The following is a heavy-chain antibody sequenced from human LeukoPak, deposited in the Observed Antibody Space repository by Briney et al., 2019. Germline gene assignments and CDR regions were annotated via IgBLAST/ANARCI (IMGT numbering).Heavy chain of an antibody. CDR3: AKAKGYYAILTGYAPFDY. J-gene: IGHJ4*02. D-gene: IGHD3-9*01. CDR2: MSWNSGSI. V-gene: IGHV3-9*01. CDR1: GFTFDDYA. Sequence: PGRSMRLSCAASGFTFDDYAMHWVRQAPGKGLEWVSGMSWNSGSIGYADSVKGRFTISRDNAKTSLYLQMNSLRAEDTALYYCAKAKGYYAILTGYAPFDYWGQGTLVTVSS.